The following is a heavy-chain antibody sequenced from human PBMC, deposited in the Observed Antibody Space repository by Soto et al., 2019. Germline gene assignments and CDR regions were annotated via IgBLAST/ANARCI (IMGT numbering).Heavy chain of an antibody. D-gene: IGHD2-15*01. V-gene: IGHV3-21*04. CDR2: ISPASTYI. Sequence: VGSLRLSCTASGLNFEKCSFNWVRQPPGKGPEWLASISPASTYIRYADSVKGRFTISRDNARNSLSLQMMSLRADDTAMYYCAADTGDIEVVPATTWGQGTLVTVSS. CDR3: AADTGDIEVVPATT. J-gene: IGHJ4*02. CDR1: GLNFEKCS.